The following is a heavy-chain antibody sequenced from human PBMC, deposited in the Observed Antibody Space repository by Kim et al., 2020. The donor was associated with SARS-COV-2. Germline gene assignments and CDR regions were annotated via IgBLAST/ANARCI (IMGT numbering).Heavy chain of an antibody. CDR3: ARDRRGVLRYFDWLLGPVDH. Sequence: GGSLRLSCAASGFTFSSYAMHWVRQAPGKGLEYVSAISSNGGSTYYANSVKGRFTISRDNSKNTLYLQMGSLRAEDMAVYYCARDRRGVLRYFDWLLGPVDHGGQGTRVTVSS. CDR1: GFTFSSYA. D-gene: IGHD3-9*01. V-gene: IGHV3-64*01. J-gene: IGHJ4*02. CDR2: ISSNGGST.